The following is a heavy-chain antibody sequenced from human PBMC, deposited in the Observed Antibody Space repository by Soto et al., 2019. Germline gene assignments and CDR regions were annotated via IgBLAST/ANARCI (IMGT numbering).Heavy chain of an antibody. V-gene: IGHV4-61*08. J-gene: IGHJ5*02. CDR1: GGSISSGGYY. Sequence: SETLSLTCTVSGGSISSGGYYWSWIRQHPGKGLEWIGYIYYSGSTNYNPSLKSRVTISVDTSKNQFSLKLSSVTAADTAVYYCARDLGPYDVWSVYYTGNWFELWCQGLLVSVSS. D-gene: IGHD3-3*01. CDR3: ARDLGPYDVWSVYYTGNWFEL. CDR2: IYYSGST.